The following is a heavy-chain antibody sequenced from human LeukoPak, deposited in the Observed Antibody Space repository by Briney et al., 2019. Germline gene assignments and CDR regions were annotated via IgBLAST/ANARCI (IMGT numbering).Heavy chain of an antibody. CDR1: GGSFSSYY. CDR3: ASPNYYDSSGYY. J-gene: IGHJ4*02. CDR2: IYYSGST. V-gene: IGHV4-39*07. Sequence: SETLSLTCAVYGGSFSSYYWGWIRQPPGKGLEWIGSIYYSGSTYYNPSLKSRVTISVDTSKNQFSLKLSSVTAADTAVYYCASPNYYDSSGYYWSQGTLVTVSS. D-gene: IGHD3-22*01.